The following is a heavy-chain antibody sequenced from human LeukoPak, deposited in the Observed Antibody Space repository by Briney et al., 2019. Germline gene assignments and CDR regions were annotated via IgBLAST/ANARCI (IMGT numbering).Heavy chain of an antibody. D-gene: IGHD6-25*01. CDR2: ISAYNGDT. J-gene: IGHJ4*02. CDR1: GYSFATYG. V-gene: IGHV1-18*04. CDR3: ARSRSRGSMDY. Sequence: ASVKVSCKASGYSFATYGITWVRQAPGQGLEWMGWISAYNGDTEYTQKFQGRVTMTTDTSTSTGYMEMRSLTSDDTATYYCARSRSRGSMDYWGQGTLVIVSS.